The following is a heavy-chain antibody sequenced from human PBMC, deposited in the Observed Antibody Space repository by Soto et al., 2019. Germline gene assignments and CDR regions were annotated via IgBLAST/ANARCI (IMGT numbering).Heavy chain of an antibody. V-gene: IGHV3-7*04. J-gene: IGHJ4*02. CDR3: ARGRAGDY. Sequence: EVHLVESGGGLVQPGGSLRLSCATSGFTFSTYWMTWVRQPPGKGLEWVANINQDGSEKYYVDSVQGRFTISKDNAKNSLDLQMNSRRAEDTAVYYCARGRAGDYGGQGTLVTVSS. D-gene: IGHD6-13*01. CDR2: INQDGSEK. CDR1: GFTFSTYW.